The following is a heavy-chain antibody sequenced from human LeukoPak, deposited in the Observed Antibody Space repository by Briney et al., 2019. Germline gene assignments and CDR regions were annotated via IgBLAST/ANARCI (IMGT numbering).Heavy chain of an antibody. CDR1: GFTFGDYG. CDR2: LSDSGGNT. Sequence: SGGSLRLSCTTSGFTFGDYGMSWVRQAPGKGLEWVSALSDSGGNTYYADSVKGRFAISRDSSKNTLYLQMNSLRAEDTAVYYCAKINYYDLHFDYWGQGTLVTVSS. D-gene: IGHD3-22*01. CDR3: AKINYYDLHFDY. V-gene: IGHV3-23*01. J-gene: IGHJ4*02.